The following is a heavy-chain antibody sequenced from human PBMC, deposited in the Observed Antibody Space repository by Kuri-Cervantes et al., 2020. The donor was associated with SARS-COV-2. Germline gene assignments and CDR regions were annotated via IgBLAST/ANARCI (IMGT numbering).Heavy chain of an antibody. CDR1: GYTFTNYY. D-gene: IGHD5-24*01. CDR3: ARDGRDGYNREFLTD. Sequence: ASVNVSCKASGYTFTNYYIHWVRQAPGQGLEWMGIINPGGGATTYAQKFQGRVTMTRDTSTSTVYMELSSLRSEDTAVYFCARDGRDGYNREFLTDWGQGTLVTVSS. V-gene: IGHV1-46*01. CDR2: INPGGGAT. J-gene: IGHJ4*02.